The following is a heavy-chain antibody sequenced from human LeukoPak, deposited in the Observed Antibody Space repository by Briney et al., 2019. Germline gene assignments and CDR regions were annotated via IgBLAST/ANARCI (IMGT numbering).Heavy chain of an antibody. J-gene: IGHJ3*02. V-gene: IGHV3-53*01. CDR1: GFSVSTNY. D-gene: IGHD1-1*01. CDR3: ARSVQLDPWGAFDI. CDR2: VYRDGTT. Sequence: GGSLRVSCAASGFSVSTNYMSWVRQAPGKRPEWVSVVYRDGTTYYADSVKGRFTFSRDNSKNTLNLQMSNLRAEDTAVYYCARSVQLDPWGAFDIWGQGTMVTVSS.